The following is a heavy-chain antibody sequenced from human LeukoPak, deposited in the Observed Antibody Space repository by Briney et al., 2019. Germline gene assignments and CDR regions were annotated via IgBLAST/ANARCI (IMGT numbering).Heavy chain of an antibody. J-gene: IGHJ4*02. Sequence: SETLSLTCTVSGGSISSSSYYWSWIRQPAGKGLEWIGRIYTSGSTNYNPSLKSRVTISVDTSKNQFSLKLSSVTAADTAVYYCASSITISIYYFDYWGQGTLVTVSS. D-gene: IGHD3-3*01. CDR1: GGSISSSSYY. V-gene: IGHV4-61*02. CDR2: IYTSGST. CDR3: ASSITISIYYFDY.